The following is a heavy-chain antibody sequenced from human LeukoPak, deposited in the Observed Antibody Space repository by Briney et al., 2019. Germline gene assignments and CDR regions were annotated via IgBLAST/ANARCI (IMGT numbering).Heavy chain of an antibody. CDR1: GFTFSTYS. J-gene: IGHJ6*02. CDR2: ISSSSSYI. D-gene: IGHD3-9*01. CDR3: ASMGGYDILTGYYNYGMDV. V-gene: IGHV3-21*01. Sequence: NPGGSLRLSCAASGFTFSTYSMNWVRQAPGKGLEWVSSISSSSSYIYYADSVKGRFTISRDNAKNSLYLQMNSLRAEDTAVYYCASMGGYDILTGYYNYGMDVWGQGTTVTVSS.